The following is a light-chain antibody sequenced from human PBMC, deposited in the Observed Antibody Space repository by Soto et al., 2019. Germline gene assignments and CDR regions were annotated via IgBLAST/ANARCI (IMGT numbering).Light chain of an antibody. V-gene: IGLV2-11*01. J-gene: IGLJ3*02. CDR3: CSYAGSSWV. CDR2: DVS. Sequence: QSVLTQPRSVSGSPGQSVTISCTGTSSDVGGYNYVSWYQQHPGKAPKLMIYDVSKRPSGVPDRFSGSKSGNTASLTISGLQAEDEADYYCCSYAGSSWVFGGGTKLTGL. CDR1: SSDVGGYNY.